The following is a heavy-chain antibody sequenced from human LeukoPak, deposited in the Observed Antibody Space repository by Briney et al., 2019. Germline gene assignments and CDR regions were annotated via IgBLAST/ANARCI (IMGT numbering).Heavy chain of an antibody. CDR1: GFTFSTHD. Sequence: GGSLRLSCAASGFTFSTHDLYWVRQAPGKGLEWVSFISSRSSTIYYADSVKGRFTISRDNAKNSLYLQMNSLRAEDTALYYCARDEYSSGWYGLTYFDYWGQGTLVTVSS. J-gene: IGHJ4*02. V-gene: IGHV3-48*04. D-gene: IGHD6-19*01. CDR2: ISSRSSTI. CDR3: ARDEYSSGWYGLTYFDY.